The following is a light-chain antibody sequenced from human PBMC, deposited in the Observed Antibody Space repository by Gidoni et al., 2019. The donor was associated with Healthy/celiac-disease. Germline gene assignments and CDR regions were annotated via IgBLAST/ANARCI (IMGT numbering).Light chain of an antibody. V-gene: IGKV3-20*01. CDR1: QSFSSSY. Sequence: EIVLTQSPGTLSLSPGERATLSFRASQSFSSSYLAWYQQKTGQAPRLLIYGASSRATGIPDRFSGSGSGTDFTLTISRLEPEDFAVYYCQQYGSSPETFGQGTKVEIK. CDR2: GAS. J-gene: IGKJ1*01. CDR3: QQYGSSPET.